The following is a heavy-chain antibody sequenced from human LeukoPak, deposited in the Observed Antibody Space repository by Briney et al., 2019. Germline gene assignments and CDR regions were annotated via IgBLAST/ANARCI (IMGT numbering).Heavy chain of an antibody. J-gene: IGHJ4*02. CDR1: GYTFTSYD. D-gene: IGHD3-22*01. CDR2: MNPNRGNT. V-gene: IGHV1-8*01. Sequence: PSVNVSCKASGYTFTSYDINGVRQATGQGLEWMGWMNPNRGNTGSAQKFQGRVTITRNTSISTAYMELSSLRSADTAVYYCARAPVVGSGYYYDYWGQGTLVTVSS. CDR3: ARAPVVGSGYYYDY.